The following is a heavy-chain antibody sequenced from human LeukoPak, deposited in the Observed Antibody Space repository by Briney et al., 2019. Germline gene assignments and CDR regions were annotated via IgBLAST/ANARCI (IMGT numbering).Heavy chain of an antibody. V-gene: IGHV4-39*01. CDR1: GGSISSSSYY. CDR2: IYYSGST. Sequence: SETLSLTCTVSGGSISSSSYYWGWIRQPPGKGLEWIGSIYYSGSTYYNPSLKSRVTISVDTSKNQFSLKLSSVTAADTAVYYCAGHLWLVHWFDPWGQGTLVTVSS. D-gene: IGHD6-19*01. J-gene: IGHJ5*02. CDR3: AGHLWLVHWFDP.